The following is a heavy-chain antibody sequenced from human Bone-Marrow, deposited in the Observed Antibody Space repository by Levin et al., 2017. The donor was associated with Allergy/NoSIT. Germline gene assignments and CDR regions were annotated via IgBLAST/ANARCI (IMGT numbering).Heavy chain of an antibody. J-gene: IGHJ5*02. CDR3: ARFVIIAAAGTDWFDP. Sequence: SQTLSLPCTVSGGSVRSGSYYWSWIRQPPGKGLEWIGYIYYSGSTNYNPSLKSRVTISVDTSKNQFSLKLSSVTAADTAVYYCARFVIIAAAGTDWFDPWGQGTLVTVSS. V-gene: IGHV4-61*01. D-gene: IGHD6-13*01. CDR1: GGSVRSGSYY. CDR2: IYYSGST.